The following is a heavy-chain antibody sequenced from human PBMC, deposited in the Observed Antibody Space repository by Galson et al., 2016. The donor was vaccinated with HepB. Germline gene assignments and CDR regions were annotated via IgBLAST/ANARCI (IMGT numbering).Heavy chain of an antibody. Sequence: SETLSLTCTVSGGSINRSSYFWAWIRQPPGMGLEWIGNIYYTGTTFCNPSLKSRVTISVDTSKNQFSLRLSSVTAADTAVYYCARQVAGVDPWGQGTLVTVSS. V-gene: IGHV4-39*01. CDR1: GGSINRSSYF. J-gene: IGHJ5*02. CDR3: ARQVAGVDP. CDR2: IYYTGTT.